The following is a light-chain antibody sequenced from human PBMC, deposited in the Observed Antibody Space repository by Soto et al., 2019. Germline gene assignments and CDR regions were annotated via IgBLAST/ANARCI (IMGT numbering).Light chain of an antibody. CDR2: DVI. J-gene: IGLJ1*01. V-gene: IGLV2-11*01. CDR3: CTYAGNYIYV. Sequence: QSVLTQPRSVSGSPGQSVTISCTGTRNDVGTYDRVSWYQQSPGTAPKLIIYDVIKRPSGVPDRFSGSKSGNTASLTVSGLLTEDEADYYCCTYAGNYIYVFGSGTKDTVL. CDR1: RNDVGTYDR.